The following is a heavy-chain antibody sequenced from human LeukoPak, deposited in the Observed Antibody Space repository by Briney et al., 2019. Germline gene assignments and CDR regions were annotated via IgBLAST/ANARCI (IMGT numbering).Heavy chain of an antibody. J-gene: IGHJ5*02. CDR3: ARLSCSGGSCYSGWFDP. CDR1: GYTFTGYY. CDR2: INPNSGGT. V-gene: IGHV1-2*02. D-gene: IGHD2-15*01. Sequence: ASVKVSCKASGYTFTGYYMHWVRQAPGQGLEWMGWINPNSGGTNYAQKFQGRVTMTRDTSISTAYMELSRLRSDDTAVYYCARLSCSGGSCYSGWFDPWGQGTLVTVSS.